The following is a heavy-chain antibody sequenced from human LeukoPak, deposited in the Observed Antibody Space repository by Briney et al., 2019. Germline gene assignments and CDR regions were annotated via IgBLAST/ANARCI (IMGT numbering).Heavy chain of an antibody. CDR1: GYIFTGYY. CDR2: VNPDTGGT. V-gene: IGHV1-2*02. D-gene: IGHD1-1*01. CDR3: ARWEGSSGIYYYYAMDV. Sequence: ASVKGSCKASGYIFTGYYMHWVRQAPGQGLEWMGWVNPDTGGTNYAQNFQGRVAMTRDTSSSTDYMELISLRFDDTAVYYCARWEGSSGIYYYYAMDVWGQGTTVTVSS. J-gene: IGHJ6*02.